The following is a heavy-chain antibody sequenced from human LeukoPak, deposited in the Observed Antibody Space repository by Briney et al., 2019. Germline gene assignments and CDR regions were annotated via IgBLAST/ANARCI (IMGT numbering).Heavy chain of an antibody. CDR1: GFTFSNAW. V-gene: IGHV3-15*01. Sequence: PGGSLRLSCAASGFTFSNAWMSWVRQAPGKGLEWVGRIKSKTDGGTTDYAAPVKGRFTISRDDSKNTPYLQMNSLKTEDTAVYYCARDLSLYCRGGSCYSLNYWGQGTLVTVSS. J-gene: IGHJ4*02. CDR3: ARDLSLYCRGGSCYSLNY. CDR2: IKSKTDGGTT. D-gene: IGHD2-15*01.